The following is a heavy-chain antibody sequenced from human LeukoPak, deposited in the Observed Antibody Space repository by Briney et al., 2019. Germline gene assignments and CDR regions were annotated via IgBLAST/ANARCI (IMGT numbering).Heavy chain of an antibody. V-gene: IGHV1-8*01. D-gene: IGHD4-17*01. CDR2: MNPNSGNT. Sequence: ASVKVSCKASGYTFTGYDINWVRQATGQGLEWMGWMNPNSGNTGYAQKFQGRVTMTRNTSISTAYMELSSLRSEDTAVYYCARGGYGDYFFDYWGQGTLVTVSS. J-gene: IGHJ4*02. CDR1: GYTFTGYD. CDR3: ARGGYGDYFFDY.